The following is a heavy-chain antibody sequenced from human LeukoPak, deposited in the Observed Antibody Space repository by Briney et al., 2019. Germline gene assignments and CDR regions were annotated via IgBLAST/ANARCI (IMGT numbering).Heavy chain of an antibody. V-gene: IGHV3-23*01. CDR1: GFTFSSYA. J-gene: IGHJ4*02. Sequence: TGGSLRLSCAASGFTFSSYAMHWVRQAPGKGLEWVSAISGSGGSTYYADSVKGRFTISRDNSKNTLYLQMNSLRAEDTAVYYCAKPAGYCSGGSCYFFDYWGQGTLVTVSS. D-gene: IGHD2-15*01. CDR3: AKPAGYCSGGSCYFFDY. CDR2: ISGSGGST.